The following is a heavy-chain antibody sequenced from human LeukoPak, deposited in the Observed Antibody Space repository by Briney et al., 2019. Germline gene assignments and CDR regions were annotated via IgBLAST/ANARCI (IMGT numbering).Heavy chain of an antibody. CDR3: AHSPPYVWGSYREFDY. V-gene: IGHV2-5*02. CDR1: GFSLRTRGVG. J-gene: IGHJ4*02. Sequence: SGPTLVKPPQTLTLTCTFSGFSLRTRGVGVGWIRQPPGKALEWLPLIYWDDDKRYSPSLKSRLTITKDTSKNQVVLTMTNMDPVDTATYYCAHSPPYVWGSYREFDYWGQGTLVTVSS. CDR2: IYWDDDK. D-gene: IGHD3-16*02.